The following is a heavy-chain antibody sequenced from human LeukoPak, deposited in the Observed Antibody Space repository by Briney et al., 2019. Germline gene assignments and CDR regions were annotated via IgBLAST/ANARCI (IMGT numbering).Heavy chain of an antibody. CDR1: GFTFSSYS. Sequence: GGSLRLSCAASGFTFSSYSMNWVRQAPGKGLEWVSSISSSSCYIYYADSVKGRFTISRDNAKNSLYLQMNSLRAEATAVYYCARVNIVVVPAAITDYYYFMDVWGKGTTVTVSS. CDR2: ISSSSCYI. D-gene: IGHD2-2*01. J-gene: IGHJ6*03. V-gene: IGHV3-21*01. CDR3: ARVNIVVVPAAITDYYYFMDV.